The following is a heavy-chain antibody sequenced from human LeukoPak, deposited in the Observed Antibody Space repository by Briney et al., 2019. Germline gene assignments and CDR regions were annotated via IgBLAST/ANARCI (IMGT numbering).Heavy chain of an antibody. CDR1: GFTFINYG. CDR2: ISYDGGYK. Sequence: PGGSLRLSCAAAGFTFINYGIHCGRQAPRKRLGRVFVISYDGGYKYYADSVKGRFIISRDNSKNTLYLQMNSLRAEDTAVYYCAKEKVVVVPAAILDYWGQGTLVTVSS. D-gene: IGHD2-2*01. V-gene: IGHV3-30*18. CDR3: AKEKVVVVPAAILDY. J-gene: IGHJ4*02.